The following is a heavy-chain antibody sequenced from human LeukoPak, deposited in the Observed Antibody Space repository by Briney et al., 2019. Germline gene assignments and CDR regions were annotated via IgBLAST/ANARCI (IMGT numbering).Heavy chain of an antibody. CDR1: GRAITTYM. V-gene: IGHV3-21*01. D-gene: IGHD5-18*01. CDR3: APQRGFRLLDRYFES. Sequence: PGGSLRLSCAASGRAITTYMMSWVRQAPGKGLEWVSSISDRGGYIYYADSVKGRFTISRDNAKNSLYLQMNSLRAEDTAVYYCAPQRGFRLLDRYFESWGQGTLVTVSS. J-gene: IGHJ4*02. CDR2: ISDRGGYI.